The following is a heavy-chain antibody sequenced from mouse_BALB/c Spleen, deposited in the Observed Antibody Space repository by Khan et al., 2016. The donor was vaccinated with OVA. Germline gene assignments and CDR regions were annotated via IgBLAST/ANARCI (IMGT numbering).Heavy chain of an antibody. V-gene: IGHV5-15*02. CDR3: ARGGGTAPFAY. Sequence: EVELVESGGGLVQPGGSRKLSCAASGFTFSDYGMAWVRQAPGKGPEWVAFISDLAYTIYYGDAVTGRFTISRENAKNTLYLEMRSLRSADTDICYCARGGGTAPFAYWGLGTLVTVSA. CDR2: ISDLAYTI. J-gene: IGHJ3*01. D-gene: IGHD1-2*01. CDR1: GFTFSDYG.